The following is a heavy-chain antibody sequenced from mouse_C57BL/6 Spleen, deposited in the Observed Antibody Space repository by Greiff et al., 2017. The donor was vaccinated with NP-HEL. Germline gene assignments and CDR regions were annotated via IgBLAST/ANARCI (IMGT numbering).Heavy chain of an antibody. V-gene: IGHV5-17*01. Sequence: EVQVVESGGGLVKPGGSLKLSCAASGFTFSDYGMHWVRQAPEKGLEWVAYISSGSSTIYYADTVKGRFTISRDNAKNTLFLQMTSLRSEDTAMYYGARRYYGSSPYAMDYWGQGTSVTVSS. CDR1: GFTFSDYG. CDR3: ARRYYGSSPYAMDY. D-gene: IGHD1-1*01. J-gene: IGHJ4*01. CDR2: ISSGSSTI.